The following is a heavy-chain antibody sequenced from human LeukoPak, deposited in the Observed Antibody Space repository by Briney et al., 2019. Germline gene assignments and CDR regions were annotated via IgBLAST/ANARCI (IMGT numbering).Heavy chain of an antibody. V-gene: IGHV3-23*01. D-gene: IGHD3-9*01. CDR3: AKDLDILTGYGDY. CDR1: GFTFSSYW. Sequence: GGSLRLSCAGSGFTFSSYWMHWVRQAPGKGLEWVSAISGSGGSTYYADSVKGRFTISRDNSKNTLYLQMNSLRAEDTAVYYCAKDLDILTGYGDYWGQGTLVTVSS. CDR2: ISGSGGST. J-gene: IGHJ4*02.